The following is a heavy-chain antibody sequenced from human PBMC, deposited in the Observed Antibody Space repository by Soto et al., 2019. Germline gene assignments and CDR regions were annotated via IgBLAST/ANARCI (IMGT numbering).Heavy chain of an antibody. D-gene: IGHD3-3*02. CDR1: GFTFIDSY. V-gene: IGHV3-11*01. CDR2: ISSSGTST. J-gene: IGHJ3*02. CDR3: ARFSGHDVFDI. Sequence: QVQLVESGGGLVKPGGSLRLSCAASGFTFIDSYMSWIRQAPGKGLEWVSYISSSGTSTYYADSVKGRFTISRDNAENSLSLQMNRLRAEDTAVYFCARFSGHDVFDIWGQGTMVTVSS.